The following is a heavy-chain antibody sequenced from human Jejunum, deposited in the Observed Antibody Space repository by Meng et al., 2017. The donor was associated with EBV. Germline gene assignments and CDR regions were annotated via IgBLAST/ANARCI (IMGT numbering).Heavy chain of an antibody. D-gene: IGHD3-16*01. CDR2: ISNDGNNK. V-gene: IGHV3-30-3*01. CDR3: TREWGADY. Sequence: QVQLVESGGGVVQPGRSLRLSCAASGLTFSGHAMQWVHQAPGKELKWVALISNDGNNKYYADSVKGRFTISRDNSKNTLYLQMNSLRVDDTALYYCTREWGADYWGQGTLVTVSS. J-gene: IGHJ4*02. CDR1: GLTFSGHA.